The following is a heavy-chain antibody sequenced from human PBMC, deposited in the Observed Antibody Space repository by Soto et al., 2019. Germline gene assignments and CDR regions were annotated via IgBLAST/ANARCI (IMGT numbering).Heavy chain of an antibody. CDR2: ISDYNGNT. CDR1: GYTFTSYG. CDR3: AREPSRIRPLDY. V-gene: IGHV1-18*01. Sequence: QVQLVQSGAAVKKPGASVKVSCKASGYTFTSYGISWVRQDPGQGLERMGWISDYNGNTNYAQKLQGRVTMTTDTSTSTVYMERRSLRSDDTAVYYCAREPSRIRPLDYWGQGTLVTVS. J-gene: IGHJ4*02. D-gene: IGHD2-2*01.